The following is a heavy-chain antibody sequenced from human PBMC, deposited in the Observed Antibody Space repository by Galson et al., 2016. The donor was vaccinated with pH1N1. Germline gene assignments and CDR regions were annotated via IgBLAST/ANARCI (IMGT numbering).Heavy chain of an antibody. V-gene: IGHV1-18*01. D-gene: IGHD3-10*01. CDR2: ISAYNGNT. J-gene: IGHJ6*02. Sequence: SVKVSCKASGYTFTNYGINWVRQAPGQGLEWMGWISAYNGNTNYVQKLQGRVTMTTDTSTSTAYMGLRSLRSDDTAVFYCARDSRGGAQFYGMAVWGQGTTVTVSS. CDR1: GYTFTNYG. CDR3: ARDSRGGAQFYGMAV.